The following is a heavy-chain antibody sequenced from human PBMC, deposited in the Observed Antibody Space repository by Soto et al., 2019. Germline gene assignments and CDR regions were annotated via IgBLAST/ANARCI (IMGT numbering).Heavy chain of an antibody. CDR2: LYYTGGA. CDR1: GASISSNY. V-gene: IGHV4-59*04. D-gene: IGHD3-10*01. CDR3: ARGLTMLRGVMDS. J-gene: IGHJ4*02. Sequence: QVQLQESGPGLVKPSETLSLTCTVSGASISSNYWSWIRQPPGRGLEWIGYLYYTGGAYYNPSLKSRLTLSVDTARSQFSLKLTSVTAADTAVYFCARGLTMLRGVMDSWGQGTLVTVSS.